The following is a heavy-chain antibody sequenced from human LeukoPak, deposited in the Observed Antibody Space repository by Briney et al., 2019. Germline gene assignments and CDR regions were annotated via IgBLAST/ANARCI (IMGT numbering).Heavy chain of an antibody. J-gene: IGHJ5*02. Sequence: SETLSLTCTVSGGSISSSNYYWGWIRQPPGKGLEWIGSIYYSGSTYYNPSLKSRVSISVDTSKNQFSLKLSSVTAADTAVYYCVRHRSATVGARGWFDPWGQGTLVTVSS. D-gene: IGHD1-26*01. CDR1: GGSISSSNYY. V-gene: IGHV4-39*01. CDR2: IYYSGST. CDR3: VRHRSATVGARGWFDP.